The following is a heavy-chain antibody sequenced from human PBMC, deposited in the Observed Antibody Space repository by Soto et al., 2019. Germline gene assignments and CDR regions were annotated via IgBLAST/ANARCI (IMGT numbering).Heavy chain of an antibody. J-gene: IGHJ6*02. CDR2: IRSKSYGGTT. Sequence: PGGSLRLSCTASGFTFGDYAMSWVRQAPGKGLEWVGFIRSKSYGGTTEYAASVKGIFTISRDDSKSIAYLQMNSLKTEDTAVYYCTRDNRCSSTSCQYYGMDVWGQGTTVTVSS. CDR1: GFTFGDYA. V-gene: IGHV3-49*04. D-gene: IGHD2-2*01. CDR3: TRDNRCSSTSCQYYGMDV.